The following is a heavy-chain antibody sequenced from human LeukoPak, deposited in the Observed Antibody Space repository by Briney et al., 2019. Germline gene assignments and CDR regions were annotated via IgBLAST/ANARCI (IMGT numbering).Heavy chain of an antibody. J-gene: IGHJ3*02. CDR2: INHSGST. CDR1: GGSFSGYY. D-gene: IGHD5-18*01. CDR3: GGYQDAFDI. V-gene: IGHV4-34*01. Sequence: PSETLSLTCAVYGGSFSGYYWSWIRQPPGKGLEWIGEINHSGSTNYNPSLKSRVTISVDTSKNQFSLKLSSVTAADTAVYYCGGYQDAFDIWGQGTMVTVSS.